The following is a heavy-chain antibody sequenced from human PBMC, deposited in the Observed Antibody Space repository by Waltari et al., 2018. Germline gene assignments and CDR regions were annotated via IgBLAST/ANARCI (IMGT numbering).Heavy chain of an antibody. CDR1: GDSITDSSW. V-gene: IGHV4-4*02. Sequence: QLLWQESGPGLVKPSGTLSLTCAVSGDSITDSSWWSWVRQSPGKGLEWIGQVHGGGRTNYNPSFASRVIVSLDTSPNHFSLKVTSATAADTATYYCARDRGRGLYLDSWGQGTLVTFSP. CDR3: ARDRGRGLYLDS. J-gene: IGHJ4*02. D-gene: IGHD2-15*01. CDR2: VHGGGRT.